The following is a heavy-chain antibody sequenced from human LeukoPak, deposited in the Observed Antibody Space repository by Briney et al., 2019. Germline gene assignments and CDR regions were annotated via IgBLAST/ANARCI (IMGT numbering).Heavy chain of an antibody. CDR1: GFTFSGYA. CDR3: AKFPFSGGWYS. CDR2: ISGSGGNT. D-gene: IGHD6-19*01. V-gene: IGHV3-23*01. J-gene: IGHJ4*02. Sequence: GGSLRLSCAASGFTFSGYAMSWVRQAPGKGLEWVSDISGSGGNTHYADSVKGRFTVSRDNSKNTLFLQMNSLRADGTAIYYCAKFPFSGGWYSWGQGTLVTVSS.